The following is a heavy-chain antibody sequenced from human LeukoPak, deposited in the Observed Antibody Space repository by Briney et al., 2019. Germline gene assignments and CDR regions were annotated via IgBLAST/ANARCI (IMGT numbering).Heavy chain of an antibody. J-gene: IGHJ4*02. CDR3: ARDPVGRRPPDSSGPTNGLDY. D-gene: IGHD3-22*01. CDR2: ISSSGSTI. Sequence: GGSLRLSCAASGFTFSSYEMNWVRQAPGKGLEWVSYISSSGSTIYYGDSVKGRFTISRDNAKNSLYLQMNSLRAEDTAVYYCARDPVGRRPPDSSGPTNGLDYWGQGTLVTVSS. CDR1: GFTFSSYE. V-gene: IGHV3-48*03.